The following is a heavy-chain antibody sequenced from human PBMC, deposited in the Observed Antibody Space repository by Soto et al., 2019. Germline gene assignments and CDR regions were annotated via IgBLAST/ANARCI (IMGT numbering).Heavy chain of an antibody. J-gene: IGHJ4*02. CDR3: ARDSATVTTSTFDY. CDR2: IYYSGST. V-gene: IGHV4-39*02. Sequence: PSETLSLTCTVSGVSISSSSYYWGWIRQPPGKGLEWIGSIYYSGSTYYNPSLKSRVTISVDTSKNQFSLKLSSVTAADTAVYYCARDSATVTTSTFDYWGQGTLVTVS. CDR1: GVSISSSSYY. D-gene: IGHD4-17*01.